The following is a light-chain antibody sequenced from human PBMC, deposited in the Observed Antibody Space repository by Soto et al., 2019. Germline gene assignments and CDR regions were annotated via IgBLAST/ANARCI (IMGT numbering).Light chain of an antibody. V-gene: IGLV2-14*01. CDR3: ISYTSSDTYV. CDR1: STDVGGYKY. Sequence: QPALTQPASLSVSPGQSSTISCTGTSTDVGGYKYVSWYQQNPGKAPKLMIYDVTSRPSGVSDRFSGSKSGNTASLIISGLQPEDEADYYCISYTSSDTYVFGNGTKVTVL. J-gene: IGLJ1*01. CDR2: DVT.